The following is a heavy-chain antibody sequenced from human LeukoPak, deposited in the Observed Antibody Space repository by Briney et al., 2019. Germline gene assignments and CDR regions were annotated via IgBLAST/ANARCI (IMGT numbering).Heavy chain of an antibody. V-gene: IGHV4-34*01. Sequence: PSETLSLTCAVYGGSFSGYYWSWIRQPPGKGLEWIGEINHSGSTNYNPSLKSRVTISVDTSKNQFSLKLSSVTAADTAVYYCARDRYCSSTSCYTGGNWFDPWGQGTLVTVSS. D-gene: IGHD2-2*02. J-gene: IGHJ5*02. CDR2: INHSGST. CDR3: ARDRYCSSTSCYTGGNWFDP. CDR1: GGSFSGYY.